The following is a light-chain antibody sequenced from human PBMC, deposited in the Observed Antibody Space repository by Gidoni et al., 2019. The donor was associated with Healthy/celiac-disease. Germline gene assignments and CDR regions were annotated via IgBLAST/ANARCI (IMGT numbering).Light chain of an antibody. CDR2: DAS. J-gene: IGKJ1*01. V-gene: IGKV1-5*01. Sequence: DPQMLHSPSTLSASVGDRGTITCRASQSISSWLAWYQQKPGKAPKLLIYDASSLESGLPARFSGSGSGTEFTLTISSLQPDDFATYYCQQYNSYWTFGQGTKVEIK. CDR3: QQYNSYWT. CDR1: QSISSW.